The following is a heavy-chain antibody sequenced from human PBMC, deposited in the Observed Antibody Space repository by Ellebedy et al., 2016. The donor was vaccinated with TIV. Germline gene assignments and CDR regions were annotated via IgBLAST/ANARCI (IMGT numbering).Heavy chain of an antibody. J-gene: IGHJ4*02. D-gene: IGHD3-22*01. Sequence: PGGSLRLSCAASGFTFSSYAMSWVRHAPGKVLEWVSAISGSGGSTYYADSVKGRFTSSRDNAKNTLYLQMNSLRAEDTDVYYCAKDDYYDSSGYFDYWGQGTLVTVSS. CDR3: AKDDYYDSSGYFDY. CDR2: ISGSGGST. CDR1: GFTFSSYA. V-gene: IGHV3-23*01.